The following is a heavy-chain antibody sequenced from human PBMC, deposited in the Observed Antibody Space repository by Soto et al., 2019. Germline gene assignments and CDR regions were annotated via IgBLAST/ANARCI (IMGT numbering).Heavy chain of an antibody. V-gene: IGHV4-31*02. Sequence: QHPGKGLEWIGYIYYSGSTYYNPSLKSRVTISVDTSKNQFSLKLSSVAAADTAVYYCARNPQGQWLPDYWGQGTLVIVSS. CDR3: ARNPQGQWLPDY. D-gene: IGHD6-19*01. J-gene: IGHJ4*02. CDR2: IYYSGST.